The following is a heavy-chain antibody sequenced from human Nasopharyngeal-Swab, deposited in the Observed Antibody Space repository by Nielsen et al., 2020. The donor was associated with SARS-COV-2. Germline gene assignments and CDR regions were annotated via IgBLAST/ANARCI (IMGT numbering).Heavy chain of an antibody. V-gene: IGHV3-9*01. D-gene: IGHD3-10*01. CDR2: ISWNSGSI. J-gene: IGHJ4*02. CDR3: AKDRCLYGLGSYVGVLGY. Sequence: SLKISCAASGFTFDDYAMHWVRQAPGKGLEWVSGISWNSGSIGYADSVKGRFTISRDNAKNSLYLQKNSLRAEDKALYYCAKDRCLYGLGSYVGVLGYWGQGTLVTVSS. CDR1: GFTFDDYA.